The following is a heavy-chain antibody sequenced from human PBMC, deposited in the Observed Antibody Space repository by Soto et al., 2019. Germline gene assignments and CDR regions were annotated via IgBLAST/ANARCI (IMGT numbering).Heavy chain of an antibody. CDR3: AREDTFAD. D-gene: IGHD5-18*01. Sequence: ASVKVSCKASGYTFTTFGISWVRQAPGQGLEWMGWISGDNDNTKYAQNVQGRVTMTRNTSISTAYMELSSLRSEDTAVYYCAREDTFADWGQGTLVTVSS. J-gene: IGHJ4*02. CDR1: GYTFTTFG. V-gene: IGHV1-18*01. CDR2: ISGDNDNT.